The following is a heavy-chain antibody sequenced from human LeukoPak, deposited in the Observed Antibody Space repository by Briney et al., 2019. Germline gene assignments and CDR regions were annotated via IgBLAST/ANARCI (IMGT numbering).Heavy chain of an antibody. V-gene: IGHV4-4*09. CDR2: IRNSVTSY. J-gene: IGHJ5*02. CDR1: GTSISSYY. Sequence: PSETLPLTCTVSGTSISSYYWSWVRQPPGKGLEWIGYIRNSVTSYTDNPSLQSRVTISVDTSKNQFSLKVTSMTAADTAVYYCVRSPRLDPWGQGILVTVSS. CDR3: VRSPRLDP.